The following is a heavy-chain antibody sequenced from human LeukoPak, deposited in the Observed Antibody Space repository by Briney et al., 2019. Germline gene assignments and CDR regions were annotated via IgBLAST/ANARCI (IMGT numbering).Heavy chain of an antibody. Sequence: ASVKVSCKASAYIFTRYHIHWVRQAPGQGLEWMGIINRSGGGTSYAQKFQGRVTMTSDTPTSTVYMELSSLRSEDTAVYYCAAADATTESGFDCWGQGTLVTVSS. CDR1: AYIFTRYH. D-gene: IGHD4-17*01. V-gene: IGHV1-46*03. CDR2: INRSGGGT. J-gene: IGHJ4*02. CDR3: AAADATTESGFDC.